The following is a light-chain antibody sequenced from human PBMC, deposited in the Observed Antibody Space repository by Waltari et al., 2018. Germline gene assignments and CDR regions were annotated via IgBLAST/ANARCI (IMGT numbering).Light chain of an antibody. J-gene: IGKJ2*01. CDR3: QQYYSTPNT. CDR1: QSVLHTNNKDY. Sequence: DIVMTQSPDSLGVSLGERATINCKSSQSVLHTNNKDYLAWYQQKPGQPPKLLIYWASTRECGVPERFSGSGSGTSFTLTISSLQAEDVAVYYCQQYYSTPNTFGQGTKLEIK. CDR2: WAS. V-gene: IGKV4-1*01.